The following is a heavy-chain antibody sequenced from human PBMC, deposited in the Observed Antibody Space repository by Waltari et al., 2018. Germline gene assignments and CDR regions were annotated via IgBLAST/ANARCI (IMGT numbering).Heavy chain of an antibody. J-gene: IGHJ4*02. D-gene: IGHD1-7*01. CDR2: IRYDGSNK. Sequence: QVQLVESGGGVVQPGGSLRLSCAASGFTCSSYGMHWVRQAPGKGLEWVAFIRYDGSNKYYADSVKGRFTISRDNSKNTLYLQMNSLRAEDTAVYYCAKGWNYSFDYWGQGTLVTVSS. CDR1: GFTCSSYG. CDR3: AKGWNYSFDY. V-gene: IGHV3-30*02.